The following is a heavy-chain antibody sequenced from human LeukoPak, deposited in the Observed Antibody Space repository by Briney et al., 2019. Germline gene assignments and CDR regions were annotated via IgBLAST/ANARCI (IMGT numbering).Heavy chain of an antibody. CDR3: ARARTSGWYRVGYYFDY. CDR1: GGSFSGYY. V-gene: IGHV4-34*01. Sequence: PSDTLSLTCAVYGGSFSGYYWSWIRQPPGKGLEWSGEINHSGSTNYNPSLTSRVTISVDTSKNQCSLKLSSVTAADTAVYYCARARTSGWYRVGYYFDYWGQGTLVTVS. CDR2: INHSGST. J-gene: IGHJ4*02. D-gene: IGHD6-19*01.